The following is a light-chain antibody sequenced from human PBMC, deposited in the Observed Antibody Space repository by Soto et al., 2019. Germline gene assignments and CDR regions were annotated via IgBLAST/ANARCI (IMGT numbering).Light chain of an antibody. CDR2: GAS. CDR3: QQFESSVT. V-gene: IGKV3-20*01. CDR1: PSVSSTF. Sequence: EIVLTQSPGSLSLSPGERATLSCRASPSVSSTFFAWYQQRPGQAPRLLMYGASSRATGIPERFSGSGSGTDFTLTISRLEPEDFGVYYWQQFESSVTFGQGTKVEIK. J-gene: IGKJ1*01.